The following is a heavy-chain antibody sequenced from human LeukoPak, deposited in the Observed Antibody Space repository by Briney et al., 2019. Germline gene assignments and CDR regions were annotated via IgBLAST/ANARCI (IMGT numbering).Heavy chain of an antibody. CDR2: IYTSGST. CDR1: GGSISSYY. V-gene: IGHV4-4*07. Sequence: SETLSLTCTVSGGSISSYYWSWIRQPAGKGLEWIGRIYTSGSTNYNPSLKSRVTMSVDTSKNQFSLKLSSVTAADTAVYYCARELGGPEHYYDSSGRGAFDIWGQGTMVTVSS. D-gene: IGHD3-22*01. J-gene: IGHJ3*02. CDR3: ARELGGPEHYYDSSGRGAFDI.